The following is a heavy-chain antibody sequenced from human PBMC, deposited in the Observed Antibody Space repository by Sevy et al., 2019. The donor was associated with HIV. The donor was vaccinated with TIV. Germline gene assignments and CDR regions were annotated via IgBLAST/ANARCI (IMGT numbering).Heavy chain of an antibody. J-gene: IGHJ3*02. CDR2: ISSSAYYI. CDR1: GFTFSRYS. D-gene: IGHD6-13*01. V-gene: IGHV3-21*01. CDR3: ARDYTSSWYGGAFDI. Sequence: GGSLRLSCAASGFTFSRYSMNWVRQAPGKGLEWVSSISSSAYYIYYADSVEGRFTMSGDNAKNSLSLQMNSLRAEDTAVYYCARDYTSSWYGGAFDIWGQGTMVTVSS.